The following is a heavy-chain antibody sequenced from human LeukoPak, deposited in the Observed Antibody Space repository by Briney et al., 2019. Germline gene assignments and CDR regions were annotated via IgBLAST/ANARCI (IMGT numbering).Heavy chain of an antibody. V-gene: IGHV4-34*01. CDR1: GGSFSGYF. CDR2: INHSGTT. D-gene: IGHD3-16*01. J-gene: IGHJ4*02. Sequence: SETLSLTCAVYGGSFSGYFWTWIRQPPGKGLEWIGEINHSGTTYYNPSFKSRVTMSVDTSKNQFSLTLRSVTAADTAVYYCARGQYDRRHWGQGTLVTVSS. CDR3: ARGQYDRRH.